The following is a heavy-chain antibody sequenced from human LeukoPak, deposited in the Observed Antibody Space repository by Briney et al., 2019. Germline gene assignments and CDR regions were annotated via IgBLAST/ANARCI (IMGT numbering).Heavy chain of an antibody. CDR1: GGSISSYC. CDR2: IYTSGST. J-gene: IGHJ6*03. D-gene: IGHD6-6*01. V-gene: IGHV4-4*09. CDR3: ARVSPYSSSSGGSNYYMDV. Sequence: SETLSLTCTVSGGSISSYCWSWIRQPPGKGLEWIGYIYTSGSTNYNPSLKSRVTISVDTSKNQFSLKLSSVTAADTAVYYCARVSPYSSSSGGSNYYMDVWGKGTTVTVSS.